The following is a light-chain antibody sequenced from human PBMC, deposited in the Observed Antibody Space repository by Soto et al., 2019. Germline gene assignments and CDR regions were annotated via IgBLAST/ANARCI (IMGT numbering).Light chain of an antibody. CDR1: QSISSW. Sequence: DIQMTQSPSTLSASVGDRVTITCRASQSISSWLAWYQQKPGKAHKLLIYKASSLESGVPSRFSGSGSGTEFTLTISSLQPDDFATYYCQQYNSYSPYTFGQGTKLEIK. J-gene: IGKJ2*01. V-gene: IGKV1-5*03. CDR3: QQYNSYSPYT. CDR2: KAS.